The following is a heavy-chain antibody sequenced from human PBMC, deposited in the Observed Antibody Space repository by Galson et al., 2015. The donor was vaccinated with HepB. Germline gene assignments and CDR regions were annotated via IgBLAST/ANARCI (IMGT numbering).Heavy chain of an antibody. V-gene: IGHV1-58*01. D-gene: IGHD3-22*01. J-gene: IGHJ4*02. Sequence: SVKVSCKASGFTFTSSAVQWVRQARGQRLEWIGWIVVGSGNTNYAQKFQERVTITMDMSTSTAYMELSSLRSEDTAVYYCAAGYYDSSGYSDYWGQGTLVTVSS. CDR2: IVVGSGNT. CDR1: GFTFTSSA. CDR3: AAGYYDSSGYSDY.